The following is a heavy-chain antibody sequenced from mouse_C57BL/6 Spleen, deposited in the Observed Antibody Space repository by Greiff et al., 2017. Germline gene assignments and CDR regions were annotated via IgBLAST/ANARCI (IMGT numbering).Heavy chain of an antibody. CDR1: GFSLTSYG. D-gene: IGHD2-4*01. J-gene: IGHJ4*01. CDR3: AKNMITYYAMDY. CDR2: IWRGGST. Sequence: VQRVESGPGLVQPSQSLSITCTVSGFSLTSYGVHWVRQSPGKGLEWLGVIWRGGSTDYNAAFMSRLSITKENSKSQVFFKMNSLQADETAIYSCAKNMITYYAMDYWGQGTSGTVSS. V-gene: IGHV2-5*01.